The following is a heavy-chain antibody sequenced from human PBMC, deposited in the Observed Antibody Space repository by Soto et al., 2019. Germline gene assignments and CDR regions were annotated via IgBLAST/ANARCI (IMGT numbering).Heavy chain of an antibody. CDR3: ARRGWSGYSDNYYYYMDV. CDR1: GYTFTSYD. D-gene: IGHD3-3*01. Sequence: ASVKVSCKASGYTFTSYDINWVRQATGQGLEWMGWMNPNSGNTGYAQKFQGRVTITRNTSISKAYMGLSSLRSEDTAVYYCARRGWSGYSDNYYYYMDVWGKGTTVTVSS. J-gene: IGHJ6*03. V-gene: IGHV1-8*01. CDR2: MNPNSGNT.